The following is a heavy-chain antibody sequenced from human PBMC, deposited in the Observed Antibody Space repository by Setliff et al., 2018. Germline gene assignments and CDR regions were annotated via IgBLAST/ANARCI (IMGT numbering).Heavy chain of an antibody. V-gene: IGHV4-30-4*08. D-gene: IGHD2-21*01. CDR1: GGSISSGDYY. Sequence: SETLSLTCTVSGGSISSGDYYWSWIRQPPGKGQEWIGYIYYSGSTYYNPSLKSRVTISVDTSKNQFSLKLSSVTAADTAVYYCARGGEGALGIPYYGMDVWGQGTTVTVSS. J-gene: IGHJ6*02. CDR3: ARGGEGALGIPYYGMDV. CDR2: IYYSGST.